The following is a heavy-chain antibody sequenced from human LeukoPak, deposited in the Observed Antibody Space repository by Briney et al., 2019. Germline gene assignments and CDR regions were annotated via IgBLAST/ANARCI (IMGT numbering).Heavy chain of an antibody. D-gene: IGHD2-21*02. CDR3: ATERSAGYCGGDCSTTRYYYYGMDV. Sequence: ASVKVSCKASGYTFTSYGISWVRQAPGQGLEWMGWISAYNGNTNYAQKLQGRVTMTTDTSTSTAYMELSSLRSEDTAVYYCATERSAGYCGGDCSTTRYYYYGMDVWGQGTTVTVSS. V-gene: IGHV1-18*01. CDR1: GYTFTSYG. CDR2: ISAYNGNT. J-gene: IGHJ6*02.